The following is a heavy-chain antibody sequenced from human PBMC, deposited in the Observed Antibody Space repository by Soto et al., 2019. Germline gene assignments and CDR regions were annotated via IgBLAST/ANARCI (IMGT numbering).Heavy chain of an antibody. D-gene: IGHD6-13*01. J-gene: IGHJ3*02. CDR3: ARQKQLLGAFDI. V-gene: IGHV4-39*01. CDR2: IYYSGST. Sequence: QLQLQESGPGLVKPSETLSLTCTVSGGSISSSSYYWGWIRQPPGKGLEWIGSIYYSGSTYYNPSLKSRVIISVDTSKNQFSLKLSSVTAADTTVYYCARQKQLLGAFDIWGQGTMVTVSS. CDR1: GGSISSSSYY.